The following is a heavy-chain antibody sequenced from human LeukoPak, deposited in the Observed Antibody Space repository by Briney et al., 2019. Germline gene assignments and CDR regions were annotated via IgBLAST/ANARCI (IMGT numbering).Heavy chain of an antibody. CDR3: ARHGSTHYFDY. V-gene: IGHV4-59*08. Sequence: SETLSLTCTVSGGSISSYYWSWIRQPPGKGLEWIGYIYYSGSTNYNPSLKSRVTISVDTSKNQFSLKLSSVTAADTAVYYCARHGSTHYFDYWGQGTLVTVSS. J-gene: IGHJ4*02. CDR2: IYYSGST. CDR1: GGSISSYY.